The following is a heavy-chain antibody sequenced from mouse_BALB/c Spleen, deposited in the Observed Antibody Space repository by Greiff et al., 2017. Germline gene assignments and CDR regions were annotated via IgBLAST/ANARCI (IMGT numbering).Heavy chain of an antibody. V-gene: IGHV6-6*02. CDR3: TRPDYDYGRGYYFDY. Sequence: DVKLVESGGGLVQPGGSMKLSCVASGFTFSNYWMNWVRQSPEKGLEWVAEIRLKSNNYATHYAESVKGRFTISRDDSKSSVYLQMNNLRAEDTGIYYCTRPDYDYGRGYYFDYWGQGTTLTVSS. CDR2: IRLKSNNYAT. D-gene: IGHD2-4*01. CDR1: GFTFSNYW. J-gene: IGHJ2*01.